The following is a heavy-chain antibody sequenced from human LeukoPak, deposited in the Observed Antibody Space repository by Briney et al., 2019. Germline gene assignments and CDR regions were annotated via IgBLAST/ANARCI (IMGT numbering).Heavy chain of an antibody. V-gene: IGHV3-21*01. CDR2: ISSSSSYI. CDR3: ARDDYYDSSGPRYCDY. D-gene: IGHD3-22*01. CDR1: GFTFSSYS. J-gene: IGHJ4*02. Sequence: GGSLRLSCAASGFTFSSYSMNWVRQAPGKGLEWVSSISSSSSYIYYAGSVKGRFTISRDNAKNSLYLQMNSLRAEDTAVYYCARDDYYDSSGPRYCDYWGQGTLVTVSS.